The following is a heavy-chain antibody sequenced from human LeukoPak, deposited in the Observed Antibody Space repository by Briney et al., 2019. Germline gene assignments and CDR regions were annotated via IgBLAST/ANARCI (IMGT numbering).Heavy chain of an antibody. CDR1: GYSFTSYW. CDR2: IYPGDSDT. J-gene: IGHJ6*03. Sequence: GESLKISCKGSGYSFTSYWIGWVRQMPGKGLEWRGIIYPGDSDTRYSPSFQGQVTISADKSISTAYLQWSSLKASDTAMYYCARRYSGSYYYYYYYMDVWGKGTTVTISS. D-gene: IGHD1-26*01. CDR3: ARRYSGSYYYYYYYMDV. V-gene: IGHV5-51*01.